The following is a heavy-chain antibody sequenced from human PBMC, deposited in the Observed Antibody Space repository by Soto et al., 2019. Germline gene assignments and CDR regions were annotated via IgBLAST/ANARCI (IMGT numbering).Heavy chain of an antibody. V-gene: IGHV3-23*01. CDR2: INDNGEVI. Sequence: GGSLRLSCAASGFTVNNSIMTWVRQAPGKGLERVSGINDNGEVIYYADSVKGRFTISGDSAKNTMYLQMNSLTVDDTAVYYCAKGGLRRRLDPWGRGTQVTVSS. CDR3: AKGGLRRRLDP. CDR1: GFTVNNSI. J-gene: IGHJ5*02.